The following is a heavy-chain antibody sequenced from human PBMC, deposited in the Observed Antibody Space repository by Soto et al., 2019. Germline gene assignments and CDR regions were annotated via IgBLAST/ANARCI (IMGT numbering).Heavy chain of an antibody. V-gene: IGHV1-3*01. CDR3: ARSIVVVTAIDY. CDR2: INAGNGNT. D-gene: IGHD2-21*02. J-gene: IGHJ4*02. CDR1: GYTFTSYT. Sequence: ASVKVSCKASGYTFTSYTIQWVRQAPGQRLEWMGWINAGNGNTKYSQKFQGRVTITRDTSASTAYMELSSLRSEDTAVYYCARSIVVVTAIDYWGQGTLVTVSS.